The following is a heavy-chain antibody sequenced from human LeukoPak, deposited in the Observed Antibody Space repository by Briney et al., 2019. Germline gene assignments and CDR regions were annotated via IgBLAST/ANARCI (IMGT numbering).Heavy chain of an antibody. J-gene: IGHJ5*02. CDR2: MNPNSGNT. CDR3: AREYYGGNSRWFDP. Sequence: ASVKVSCKASGYTFTSYDINWVRQATGQGLEWMGWMNPNSGNTGYTQKFQGRVTMTRNTSISTAYMELSSLRSEDTAVYYCAREYYGGNSRWFDPWGQGTLVTVSS. CDR1: GYTFTSYD. V-gene: IGHV1-8*01. D-gene: IGHD4-23*01.